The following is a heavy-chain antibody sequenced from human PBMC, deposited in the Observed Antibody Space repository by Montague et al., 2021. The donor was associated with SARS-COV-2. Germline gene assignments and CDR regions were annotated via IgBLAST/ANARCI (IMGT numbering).Heavy chain of an antibody. CDR3: ANPRGEYSGSDFVFWY. J-gene: IGHJ4*02. D-gene: IGHD5-12*01. V-gene: IGHV3-23*01. CDR1: GFGFRSYA. CDR2: ISDSGGST. Sequence: SLRLSCAASGFGFRSYAMSWVRQAPGKRLEWVSGISDSGGSTYYADSVKGRFTFSRDNSKNTLYLQMNSLRVEDTAVYYCANPRGEYSGSDFVFWYWGQGTLVTVSS.